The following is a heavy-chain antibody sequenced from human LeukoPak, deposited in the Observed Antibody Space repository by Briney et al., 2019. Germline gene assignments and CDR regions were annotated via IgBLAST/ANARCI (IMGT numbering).Heavy chain of an antibody. D-gene: IGHD3-16*01. CDR3: VKSTRAVMAMMDV. V-gene: IGHV3-21*01. J-gene: IGHJ6*04. CDR2: ISSRSTYI. Sequence: GGSLRLSCAASGFIFSSYSMNWVRQAPGKGLEWVSSISSRSTYIYHADSVKGRFTISRDNAKNSLFLQMNSLRAEDTAVYSCVKSTRAVMAMMDVWGKGTTVTVSS. CDR1: GFIFSSYS.